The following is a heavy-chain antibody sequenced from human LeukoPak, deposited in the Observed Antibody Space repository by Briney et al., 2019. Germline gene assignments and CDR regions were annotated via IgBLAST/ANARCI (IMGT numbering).Heavy chain of an antibody. CDR3: RIYGEYYYDSSGYYTLDY. CDR1: GGSISSSSYY. CDR2: IYYSGST. J-gene: IGHJ4*02. V-gene: IGHV4-39*01. Sequence: SETLSLTCTVSGGSISSSSYYWGWIRQPPGKGLEWIGSIYYSGSTYYNPSLKSRVTISVDTSKNQFSLKLSSVTAADTAVYYCRIYGEYYYDSSGYYTLDYWGQGTLVTVSS. D-gene: IGHD3-22*01.